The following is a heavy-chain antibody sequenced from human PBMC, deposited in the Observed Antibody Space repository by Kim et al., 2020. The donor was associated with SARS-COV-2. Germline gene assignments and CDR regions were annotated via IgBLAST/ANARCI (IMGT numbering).Heavy chain of an antibody. CDR1: SDTFSTYG. J-gene: IGHJ4*01. Sequence: ASVKVSFKVSSDTFSTYGITWVRQAPGQGLEWMGWINIKNGDTQNAQNFQGRISMTTDTSTSTAYMELWSLTSDDAAVYYCARDPVGYYDDRAYPYYF. CDR3: ARDPVGYYDDRAYPYYF. D-gene: IGHD3-16*01. CDR2: INIKNGDT. V-gene: IGHV1-18*01.